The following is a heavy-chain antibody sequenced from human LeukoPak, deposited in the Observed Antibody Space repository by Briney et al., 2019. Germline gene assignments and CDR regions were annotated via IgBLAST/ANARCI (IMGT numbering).Heavy chain of an antibody. Sequence: SVKVSCKASGGTFSSYTISWVRQAPGQGLGWMGRIIPILGIANYAQKFQGRVTITADKSTSTAYMELSSLRSEDTAVYYCARVGRGYSDRWWFDPWGQGALVTVSS. D-gene: IGHD5-18*01. J-gene: IGHJ5*02. CDR3: ARVGRGYSDRWWFDP. CDR1: GGTFSSYT. V-gene: IGHV1-69*02. CDR2: IIPILGIA.